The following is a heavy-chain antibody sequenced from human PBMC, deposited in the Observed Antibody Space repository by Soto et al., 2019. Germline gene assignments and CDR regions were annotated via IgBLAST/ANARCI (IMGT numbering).Heavy chain of an antibody. D-gene: IGHD6-6*01. CDR3: ARGELGRIAALDY. CDR1: DFTVSSNY. CDR2: SYSGGST. Sequence: EVQLVESGGGLVQPGGSLRLSCAASDFTVSSNYMSWVRQAPGKGLEWVSVSYSGGSTYYAGSVKGRFTISRHNSKDTVYLQMNSLRGDDTAVYYCARGELGRIAALDYWGQGTLVTVSS. V-gene: IGHV3-53*04. J-gene: IGHJ4*02.